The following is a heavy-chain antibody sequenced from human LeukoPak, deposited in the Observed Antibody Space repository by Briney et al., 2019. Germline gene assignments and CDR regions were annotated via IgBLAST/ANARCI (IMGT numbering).Heavy chain of an antibody. V-gene: IGHV1-8*01. CDR3: AGEGVEYSRVYDYGMDV. Sequence: ASVTDSCMAPRYTFTSYVINGVRPATGQGLEWMGWMNPNSGNTDYAQKGQGSVTMTRNTSLSTAYMELSSPRSEDTAVYYCAGEGVEYSRVYDYGMDVWGQGTMVTVSS. CDR2: MNPNSGNT. D-gene: IGHD6-6*01. J-gene: IGHJ6*02. CDR1: RYTFTSYV.